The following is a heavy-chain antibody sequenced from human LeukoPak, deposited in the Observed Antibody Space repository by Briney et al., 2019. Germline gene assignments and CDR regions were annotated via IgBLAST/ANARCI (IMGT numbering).Heavy chain of an antibody. CDR1: GGTFSSYA. CDR2: IIPIFGTA. CDR3: ARDRWYDKSDYYYNLDH. J-gene: IGHJ4*02. D-gene: IGHD3-22*01. V-gene: IGHV1-69*05. Sequence: GSSVKVSCKASGGTFSSYAISWVRQAPGQGLEWMGGIIPIFGTANYAQKLQGRVTMTTDTSTSTAYMELRSLRSDDTAVYYCARDRWYDKSDYYYNLDHWGQGTLVTVSS.